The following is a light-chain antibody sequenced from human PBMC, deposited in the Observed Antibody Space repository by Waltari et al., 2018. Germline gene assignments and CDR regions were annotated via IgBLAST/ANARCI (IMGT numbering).Light chain of an antibody. CDR2: GAS. V-gene: IGKV3-15*01. CDR3: QQYNNGPRT. CDR1: QIVSSN. J-gene: IGKJ1*01. Sequence: EIVMTQPPATLSVSPGERATPPCRAIQIVSSNLAWNQQKPAQAPRLLIYGASTRATGIPARFSGSGSGTEFTLTISSLQSEDFAVYYCQQYNNGPRTFGQGTKVEIK.